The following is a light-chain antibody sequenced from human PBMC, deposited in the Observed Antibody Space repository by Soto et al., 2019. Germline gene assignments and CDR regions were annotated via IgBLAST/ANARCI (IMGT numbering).Light chain of an antibody. Sequence: EVVMTQSPATLSVSPGERATLSCRASQSVGSTYLAWYQQKSGQAPRLLIYGASSRATGIPDRFSGSGSGTDFTLTISRLEPEDFAVYYCHQYVSSWTFGQGTKVDIK. CDR3: HQYVSSWT. J-gene: IGKJ1*01. CDR1: QSVGSTY. CDR2: GAS. V-gene: IGKV3-20*01.